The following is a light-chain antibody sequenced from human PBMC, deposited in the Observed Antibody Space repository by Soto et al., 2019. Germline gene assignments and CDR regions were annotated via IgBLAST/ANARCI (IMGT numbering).Light chain of an antibody. V-gene: IGLV2-11*01. Sequence: QSALTQPRSVSGSPGQSVTISCTGTSSNVGGYNYVSWYQQHPGKAPKLMIYDVSKRPSGVPDRFSGSKSGNSASLTISGAEAEDEDDYYCCSNGGSCTLVFGGGTKVTVL. CDR2: DVS. CDR1: SSNVGGYNY. CDR3: CSNGGSCTLV. J-gene: IGLJ2*01.